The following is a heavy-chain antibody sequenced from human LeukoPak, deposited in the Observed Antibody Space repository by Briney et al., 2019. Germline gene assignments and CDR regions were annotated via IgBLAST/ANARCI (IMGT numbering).Heavy chain of an antibody. J-gene: IGHJ4*02. CDR3: ARDAPLWFGELGLIDY. CDR2: ISAYNGNT. CDR1: GYTFTSYG. V-gene: IGHV1-18*01. Sequence: ASVKVSCKASGYTFTSYGISWVRQAPGQGLEWMGWISAYNGNTNYAQTLQGRVTMTTDTSTSTAYMELRSLRSDDTAVYYCARDAPLWFGELGLIDYWGQGTLVTVSS. D-gene: IGHD3-10*01.